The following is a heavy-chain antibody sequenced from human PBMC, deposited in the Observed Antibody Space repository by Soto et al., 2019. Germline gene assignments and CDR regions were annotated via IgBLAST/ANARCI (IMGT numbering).Heavy chain of an antibody. Sequence: VQLVESGGGLVQPGGSLRLSCAASGVTVSSNYMSWVRQAPGKGREWVSVIYSGGSTYYADSVKGRFTISRDNSKNTLYLQMNSLRAEDTAVYYCARHGYNYGGGYFDYWGQGTLVTVSS. CDR2: IYSGGST. CDR1: GVTVSSNY. D-gene: IGHD5-18*01. J-gene: IGHJ4*02. CDR3: ARHGYNYGGGYFDY. V-gene: IGHV3-66*04.